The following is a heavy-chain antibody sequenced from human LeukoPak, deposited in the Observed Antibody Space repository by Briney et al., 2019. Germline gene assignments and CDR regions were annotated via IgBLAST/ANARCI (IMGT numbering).Heavy chain of an antibody. CDR1: GLTFSREW. J-gene: IGHJ5*02. V-gene: IGHV3-7*01. D-gene: IGHD6-25*01. CDR3: AMRDFFGGYFSFDP. Sequence: GGSLRLSCAASGLTFSREWMSWVRQAPGKGLEWVATIKFDVSETYYADSVEGRFTVSRDNPKNSLFLQMSSLRAEDSGLYFCAMRDFFGGYFSFDPRGQGTRVTVSS. CDR2: IKFDVSET.